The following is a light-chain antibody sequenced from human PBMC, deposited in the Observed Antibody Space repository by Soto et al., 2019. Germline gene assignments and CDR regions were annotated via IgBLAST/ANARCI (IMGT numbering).Light chain of an antibody. CDR3: CSYAGSYIPYV. CDR1: SSDVGGYNY. Sequence: QSALTQPRSVSGSPGQSVTISCTGTSSDVGGYNYVSWYQQHPGKAPKLTIYDVSKRPSGVPDRFSGSKSGNTASLTISGLQAEDEADYYCCSYAGSYIPYVFGTGTKVTVL. CDR2: DVS. V-gene: IGLV2-11*01. J-gene: IGLJ1*01.